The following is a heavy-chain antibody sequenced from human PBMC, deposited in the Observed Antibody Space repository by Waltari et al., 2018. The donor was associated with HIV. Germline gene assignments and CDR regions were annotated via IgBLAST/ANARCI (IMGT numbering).Heavy chain of an antibody. CDR1: GFSFRNYG. J-gene: IGHJ6*02. CDR2: LSGSGGST. CDR3: AIQYNPLNNYYYGMDV. Sequence: EVQLLESGGGLVQPGGSLRLSCVVSGFSFRNYGMIWVRQAPGKGLEWVSGLSGSGGSTHYADSVKGRFTISRDNSNNTSYLQMNSLRAEDTAVYYCAIQYNPLNNYYYGMDVWGQGTTVTVSS. D-gene: IGHD1-1*01. V-gene: IGHV3-23*01.